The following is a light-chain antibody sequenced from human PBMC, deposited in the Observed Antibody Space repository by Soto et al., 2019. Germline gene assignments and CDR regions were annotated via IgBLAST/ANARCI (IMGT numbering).Light chain of an antibody. J-gene: IGKJ5*01. CDR3: QQYYDTPIT. Sequence: DIVMTQSPDSLAVSLGERTTINCKSSQSVLYSSNNKNYLAWYQQKPGQPPKLLIYWASTRESGVPDRFSVSGSGTDFTLTISSLQGEDGAVYYCQQYYDTPITFGQGTRLEIK. V-gene: IGKV4-1*01. CDR1: QSVLYSSNNKNY. CDR2: WAS.